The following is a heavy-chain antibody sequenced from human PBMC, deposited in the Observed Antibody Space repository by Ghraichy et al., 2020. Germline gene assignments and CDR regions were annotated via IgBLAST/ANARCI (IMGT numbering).Heavy chain of an antibody. Sequence: SETLSLTCAVYGGSVSGHYWSWIRQPPGKGLEWIGEINHSGSTDYNPSLKSRVTISVDTSKNQFSLKLSSVTAADTAVYYCASEPGYCSSTSCYGGWFDPWGQGTLVTVSS. V-gene: IGHV4-34*01. D-gene: IGHD2-2*01. CDR2: INHSGST. CDR3: ASEPGYCSSTSCYGGWFDP. CDR1: GGSVSGHY. J-gene: IGHJ5*02.